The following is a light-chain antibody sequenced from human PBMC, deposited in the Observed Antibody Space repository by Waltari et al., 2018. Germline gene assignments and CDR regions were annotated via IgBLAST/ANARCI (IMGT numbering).Light chain of an antibody. CDR2: GAS. Sequence: IVLTHSPGILSLSPGARATLYCRASQSVSRTLAWYQQKPGQAPKLLIYGASIRATGIPDRFTGSGSGTDFSLTISSLEPEDFAIYFCQHYVRLPATFGQGTKVEIK. V-gene: IGKV3-20*01. J-gene: IGKJ1*01. CDR3: QHYVRLPAT. CDR1: QSVSRT.